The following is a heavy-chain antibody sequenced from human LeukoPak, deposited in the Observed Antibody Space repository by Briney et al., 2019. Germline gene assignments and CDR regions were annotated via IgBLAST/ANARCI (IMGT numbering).Heavy chain of an antibody. J-gene: IGHJ2*01. V-gene: IGHV3-23*01. CDR3: AKPGGRVRGWYFDL. CDR1: GFTFSSYA. D-gene: IGHD3-10*02. Sequence: TGGSLRLSCAASGFTFSSYAMSWVRQAPGKGLEWVSSIGGSDGITSYADSVKGRFTISRDNSKNTLFLEMNSLRVEDTAVYYCAKPGGRVRGWYFDLWGRGTLVSVSS. CDR2: IGGSDGIT.